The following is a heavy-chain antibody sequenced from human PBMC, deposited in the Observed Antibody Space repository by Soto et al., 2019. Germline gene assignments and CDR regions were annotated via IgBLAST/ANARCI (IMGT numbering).Heavy chain of an antibody. CDR3: ARDRYQLLLGYYYYGMDV. V-gene: IGHV6-1*01. D-gene: IGHD2-2*01. J-gene: IGHJ6*02. Sequence: SRTLSLTSAISVYRVSSNSAAWNWIRPSPSRGLEWLGRPYYRSKWYNDYAVSVKSRITLNPDTSKNQFSLQLNSVTPEDTAVYYCARDRYQLLLGYYYYGMDVWGQGTTVTVSS. CDR1: VYRVSSNSAA. CDR2: PYYRSKWYN.